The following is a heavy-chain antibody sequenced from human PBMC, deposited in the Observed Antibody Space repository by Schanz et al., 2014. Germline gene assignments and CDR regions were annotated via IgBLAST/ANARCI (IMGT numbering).Heavy chain of an antibody. CDR2: ISSGGGST. V-gene: IGHV3-23*04. J-gene: IGHJ4*02. CDR1: GFTFSSYA. CDR3: ARGLIAAAGGAFDY. Sequence: EVQLVESGGGLVQPGGSLRLSCAASGFTFSSYAMSWVRQAPGKGLEWVSSISSGGGSTYYADSVKGRFTISRDNAKNSLFLQMNSLRAEDTAVYYCARGLIAAAGGAFDYWGQGTLVAVSA. D-gene: IGHD6-13*01.